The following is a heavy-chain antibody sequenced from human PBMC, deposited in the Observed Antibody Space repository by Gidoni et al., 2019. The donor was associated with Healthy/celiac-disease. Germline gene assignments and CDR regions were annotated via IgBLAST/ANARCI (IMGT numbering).Heavy chain of an antibody. D-gene: IGHD4-17*01. J-gene: IGHJ5*02. CDR3: AGYGDYSVAPVPHWFDP. V-gene: IGHV3-21*01. CDR1: GFTFRSLS. CDR2: ISSRGSYI. Sequence: EVQLVESGGGRDKPGGSLGPSCAAPGFTFRSLSMNWGRQAPGMGLEWVSSISSRGSYIYYADSVKGRFTISRDNAKNSLYLQMNSLRAEDTAVYYCAGYGDYSVAPVPHWFDPWGQGTLVTVSS.